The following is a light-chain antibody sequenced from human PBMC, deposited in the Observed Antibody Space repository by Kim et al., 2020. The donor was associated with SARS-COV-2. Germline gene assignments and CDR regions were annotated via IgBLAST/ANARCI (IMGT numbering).Light chain of an antibody. CDR3: QQYGSSPWT. J-gene: IGKJ1*01. Sequence: LPGKRATLPCRASQSVSSSYLSWYQQRPGQAPRLLIYGASSRATGIPDRFSGSGSGTDFTLTISRLEPEDFAVYYCQQYGSSPWTFGQGTKVDIK. V-gene: IGKV3-20*01. CDR2: GAS. CDR1: QSVSSSY.